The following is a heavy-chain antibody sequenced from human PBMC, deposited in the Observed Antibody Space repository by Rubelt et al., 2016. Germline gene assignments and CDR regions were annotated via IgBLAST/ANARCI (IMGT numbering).Heavy chain of an antibody. J-gene: IGHJ3*02. CDR3: ARSLARREWELLPFLGAFDI. Sequence: QVQLQQWGAGLLKPSETLSLTCAVYGGSFSGYYWSWIRQPPGKGLEWIGYIYYSGSTNYNPSLKSRVTISVDTSKNHFSLKLSSVTAADAAVYYCARSLARREWELLPFLGAFDIWGQGTMVTVSS. D-gene: IGHD1-26*01. V-gene: IGHV4-34*11. CDR1: GGSFSGYY. CDR2: IYYSGST.